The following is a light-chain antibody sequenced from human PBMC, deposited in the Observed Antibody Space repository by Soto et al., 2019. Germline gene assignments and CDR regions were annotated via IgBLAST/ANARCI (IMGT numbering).Light chain of an antibody. CDR3: QQYGSSVWT. CDR1: QSVNSNY. V-gene: IGKV3-20*01. J-gene: IGKJ1*01. Sequence: EIVLTQSPGTLSLSPGQRXTLSXRASQSVNSNYLAWYQQKPGQAPRLLIYGASSRATDIPDRFSGSGSGTDFTLTISRLEPEDFAVYXCQQYGSSVWTFGQGTKVEIK. CDR2: GAS.